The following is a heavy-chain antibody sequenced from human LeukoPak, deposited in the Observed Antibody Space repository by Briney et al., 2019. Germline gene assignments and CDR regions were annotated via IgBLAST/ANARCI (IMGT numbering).Heavy chain of an antibody. CDR3: ARDDRYDSSGYSPFDY. V-gene: IGHV1-69*13. D-gene: IGHD3-22*01. CDR1: GGTFSSYA. Sequence: SVKVSCKASGGTFSSYAISWVRQAPGQGLEWMGGIIPIFGTANYAQKFQGRVTITADESTSTAYMELSSLRSEDTAVYYCARDDRYDSSGYSPFDYWGQGTLVTVSS. CDR2: IIPIFGTA. J-gene: IGHJ4*02.